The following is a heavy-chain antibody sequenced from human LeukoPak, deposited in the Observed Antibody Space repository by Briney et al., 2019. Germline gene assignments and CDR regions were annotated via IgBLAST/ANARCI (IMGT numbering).Heavy chain of an antibody. J-gene: IGHJ4*02. V-gene: IGHV3-30*18. CDR2: ISYDGSNK. CDR3: VKGYYDFDY. D-gene: IGHD3-3*01. CDR1: GFSFSNYG. Sequence: PGGSLRLSCTASGFSFSNYGMHWVHQAPGKGLEWVTVISYDGSNKYYADSVKGRVTISRDNSKNTLYLQMNSLRAEDTAVYYCVKGYYDFDYWGQGTLVTVSS.